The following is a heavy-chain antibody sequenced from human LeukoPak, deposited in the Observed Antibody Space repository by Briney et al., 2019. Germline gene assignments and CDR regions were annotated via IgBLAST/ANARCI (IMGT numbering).Heavy chain of an antibody. V-gene: IGHV1-2*06. Sequence: GASVKVSCKASGYTFTGYHMHWVRQAPGQGLEWMGRINPNSGDTNNAQKFQGRVTMTRDTSISTAYMDLSRLTSDDTAVYYCARDYCSSTSCLFDYWGQGTLGTVSS. CDR1: GYTFTGYH. CDR3: ARDYCSSTSCLFDY. CDR2: INPNSGDT. D-gene: IGHD2-2*01. J-gene: IGHJ4*02.